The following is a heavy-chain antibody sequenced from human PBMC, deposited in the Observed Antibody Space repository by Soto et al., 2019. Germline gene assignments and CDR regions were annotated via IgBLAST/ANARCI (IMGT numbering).Heavy chain of an antibody. CDR2: IYYSGST. CDR1: GGSISSGDYY. CDR3: ARCPGGGTTDPDYYYYGMDV. V-gene: IGHV4-30-4*01. J-gene: IGHJ6*02. D-gene: IGHD1-7*01. Sequence: PSETLSLTCTVSGGSISSGDYYWSWIRQPPGKGLEWIGYIYYSGSTYYNPSLKSRVTISVDTSKNQFSLKLSSVTAADTAVYYCARCPGGGTTDPDYYYYGMDVWGQGTTVTVSS.